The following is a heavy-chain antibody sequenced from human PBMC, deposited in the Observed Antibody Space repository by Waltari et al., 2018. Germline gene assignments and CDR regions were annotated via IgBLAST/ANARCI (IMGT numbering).Heavy chain of an antibody. J-gene: IGHJ3*02. Sequence: QVHMVESGGGVVQPGGYLGLSCRASGFSFRAHALHWVRQVPGKGLEWVAFIRYDASDIYYRDSVKGRFTISRDNSKNTLFLQMSSLRAEDTAVYYCAKVGVGLTTWYAFDIWGQGTMVTVSS. CDR1: GFSFRAHA. CDR2: IRYDASDI. D-gene: IGHD1-1*01. V-gene: IGHV3-30*02. CDR3: AKVGVGLTTWYAFDI.